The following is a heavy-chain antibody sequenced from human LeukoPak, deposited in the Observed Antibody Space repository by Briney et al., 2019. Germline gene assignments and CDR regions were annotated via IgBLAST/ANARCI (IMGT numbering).Heavy chain of an antibody. CDR2: INHSGST. D-gene: IGHD5-18*01. V-gene: IGHV4-34*01. CDR3: AKRYSYGYVGIVNWFDP. J-gene: IGHJ5*02. Sequence: PSKTLSLTCAVYGGSFSGYYWSWLRQPPGKGLEWIGEINHSGSTNYNPSLKSRITISVDTSKNQFSLKLSSVTAVDTAVYYCAKRYSYGYVGIVNWFDPWGQGTLVTVSS. CDR1: GGSFSGYY.